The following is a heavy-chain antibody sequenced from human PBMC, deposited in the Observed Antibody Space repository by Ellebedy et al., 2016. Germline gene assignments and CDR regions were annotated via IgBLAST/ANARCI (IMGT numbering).Heavy chain of an antibody. CDR2: VYYTGST. CDR3: ARVRDYGGASNPDYFDY. CDR1: GASISNYY. V-gene: IGHV4-59*01. D-gene: IGHD4-23*01. Sequence: SETLSLTCTVSGASISNYYWSWIRQPPGKGLECIGYVYYTGSTNYNPSLRSRVTIAVDTSKNQFSLKLRSVTAADTAVYYCARVRDYGGASNPDYFDYWGQGILVTVSS. J-gene: IGHJ4*02.